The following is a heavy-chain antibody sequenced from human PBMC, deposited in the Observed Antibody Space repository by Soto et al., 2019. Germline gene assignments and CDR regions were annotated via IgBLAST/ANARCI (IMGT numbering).Heavy chain of an antibody. CDR1: GGSLSGYY. D-gene: IGHD2-21*02. V-gene: IGHV4-34*01. CDR3: ARKAVTALGSRQYYYMDV. Sequence: PSETLSLTCAVYGGSLSGYYWSWIRQPPGKGLEWIGEINYSGSTNYNPTLKTRVTISVDTSKNQFSLKLSSVTAADTAVYYCARKAVTALGSRQYYYMDVWAKGTTVTVSS. CDR2: INYSGST. J-gene: IGHJ6*03.